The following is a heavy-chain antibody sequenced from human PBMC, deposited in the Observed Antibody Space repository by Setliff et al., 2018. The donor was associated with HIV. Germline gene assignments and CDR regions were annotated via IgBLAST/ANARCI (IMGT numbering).Heavy chain of an antibody. V-gene: IGHV4-59*01. Sequence: LSLTCTVSGGSIKNYYWSWIRQSPEKGLEWIGYIYYSGDTNYNPSLRSRVTISVDTSKNQISLKVSSVTAADTAVYYCARGFPSDILTAKGDWFDPWGQGTLVTVSS. J-gene: IGHJ5*02. CDR2: IYYSGDT. CDR1: GGSIKNYY. D-gene: IGHD3-9*01. CDR3: ARGFPSDILTAKGDWFDP.